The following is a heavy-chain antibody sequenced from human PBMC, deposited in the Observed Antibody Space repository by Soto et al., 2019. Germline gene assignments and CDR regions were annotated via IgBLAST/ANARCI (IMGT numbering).Heavy chain of an antibody. CDR2: IIPILGIA. CDR1: GGTFSSYT. V-gene: IGHV1-69*02. Sequence: PSVKVSCKASGGTFSSYTISWVRQAPGQGLEWMGRIIPILGIANYAQKFQGRVTITADKSTSTAYMELSSLRSEDTAVYYCARAKSGHYFDYWGQGTLVTVSS. J-gene: IGHJ4*02. D-gene: IGHD6-25*01. CDR3: ARAKSGHYFDY.